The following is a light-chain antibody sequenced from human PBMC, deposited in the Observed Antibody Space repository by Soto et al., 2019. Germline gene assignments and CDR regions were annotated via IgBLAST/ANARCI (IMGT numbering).Light chain of an antibody. J-gene: IGKJ1*01. V-gene: IGKV3-20*01. CDR2: GAS. Sequence: EIVLTQSPGTLSLSPGERATLSCRASQSVRNTYLAWYQQKPGQAPRLLIYGASSRATGIPDRFSGSGSGKDFTLNISRLEPEDVAVYYCQQYGGSFPWTFGQGPKVEIE. CDR1: QSVRNTY. CDR3: QQYGGSFPWT.